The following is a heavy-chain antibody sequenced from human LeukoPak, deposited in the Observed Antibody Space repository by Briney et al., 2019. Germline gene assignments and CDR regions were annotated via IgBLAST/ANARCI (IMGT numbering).Heavy chain of an antibody. V-gene: IGHV3-7*01. J-gene: IGHJ3*02. CDR1: GFTFSRYW. CDR3: AKDTVYGGNSFGEAFDI. CDR2: IREDGSEK. D-gene: IGHD4-23*01. Sequence: GGSLRLSCAASGFTFSRYWMNWVRQAPGKGLEWVANIREDGSEKYYVDSVKGRFTISRDNSKNALYLQMNSLSAEDTAVYYCAKDTVYGGNSFGEAFDIWGQGTMVTVSS.